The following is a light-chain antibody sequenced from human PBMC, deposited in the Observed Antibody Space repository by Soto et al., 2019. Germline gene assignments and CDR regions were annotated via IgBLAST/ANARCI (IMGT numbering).Light chain of an antibody. CDR3: CSYAGSYTLVV. V-gene: IGLV2-11*01. CDR2: NVD. CDR1: SSDVGGYRS. Sequence: QSALTQPRSVSGSPGQSVAISCTGTSSDVGGYRSVSWYQHLPGKAPKLIIYNVDQRPSGVPDRFSGSKSGNSASLTISGLQTDDDSDYYCCSYAGSYTLVVCGGGTQLTVL. J-gene: IGLJ3*02.